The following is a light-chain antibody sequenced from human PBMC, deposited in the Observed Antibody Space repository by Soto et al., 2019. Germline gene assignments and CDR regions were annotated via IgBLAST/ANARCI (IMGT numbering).Light chain of an antibody. CDR1: QSVSSSY. CDR3: QQYGSSPLT. Sequence: EIVLTQSPGTLSLSPGERATLSCRASQSVSSSYLAWYQQKPGQAPRLLIYGASSRSTGIPDRFSGSGSGTDFTLTISRLAPEDFAVYYCQQYGSSPLTFGGGNKVEIK. V-gene: IGKV3-20*01. CDR2: GAS. J-gene: IGKJ4*01.